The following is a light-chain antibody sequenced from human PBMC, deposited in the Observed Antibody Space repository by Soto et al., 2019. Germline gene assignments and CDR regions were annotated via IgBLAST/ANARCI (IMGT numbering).Light chain of an antibody. CDR2: GAS. J-gene: IGKJ1*01. Sequence: DIQMTQSPSTLSASVGDRVTITCRASQSISSWLAWYQQKPGQAPKLLIYGASTMESGVPSRFSGSGSGTEFTLTISSLQSDDFATYYCQQYNSYSRTVGQGTKVEIK. V-gene: IGKV1-5*01. CDR3: QQYNSYSRT. CDR1: QSISSW.